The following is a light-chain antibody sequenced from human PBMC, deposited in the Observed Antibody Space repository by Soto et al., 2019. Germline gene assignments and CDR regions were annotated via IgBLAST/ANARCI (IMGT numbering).Light chain of an antibody. CDR1: RSVRDNY. J-gene: IGKJ4*01. CDR2: GAS. Sequence: EVVLTQSPGTLSLSPGDGDTLSCRASRSVRDNYLAWYQQKPGRAPRLLIFGASIRATGIPDRFIGSASGTDFTLTITGLEPDDFAVYYCQQYDASSPLTFGGGTRVDMK. CDR3: QQYDASSPLT. V-gene: IGKV3-20*01.